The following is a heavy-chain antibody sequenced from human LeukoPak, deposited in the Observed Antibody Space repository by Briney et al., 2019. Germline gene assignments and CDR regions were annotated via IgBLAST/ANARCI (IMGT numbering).Heavy chain of an antibody. D-gene: IGHD6-13*01. Sequence: PSETLSLTCTVSGGSISGSSYYWGWIRQPPGKGLEWIGSIYYSGSTYYNPSLKSRVTISVDTSKSQFSLKLSSVTAADTAVYYCARVSYVGSSWYSFWFDPWGQGTLVTVSS. CDR2: IYYSGST. V-gene: IGHV4-39*07. J-gene: IGHJ5*02. CDR3: ARVSYVGSSWYSFWFDP. CDR1: GGSISGSSYY.